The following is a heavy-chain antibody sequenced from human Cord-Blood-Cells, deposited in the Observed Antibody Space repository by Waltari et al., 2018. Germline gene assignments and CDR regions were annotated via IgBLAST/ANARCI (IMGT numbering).Heavy chain of an antibody. CDR2: ISAYNGNT. J-gene: IGHJ4*02. Sequence: QVQLVQSGAEVKKPGASVKASCKASGYTFTSYGISWVRQAPGQRLEWMGWISAYNGNTNYAQKLQGRVTMTTDTSTSTAYMELRSLRSDDTAVYYCARAVENPYYDFWSGYYDDYWGQGTLVTVSS. CDR1: GYTFTSYG. V-gene: IGHV1-18*01. D-gene: IGHD3-3*01. CDR3: ARAVENPYYDFWSGYYDDY.